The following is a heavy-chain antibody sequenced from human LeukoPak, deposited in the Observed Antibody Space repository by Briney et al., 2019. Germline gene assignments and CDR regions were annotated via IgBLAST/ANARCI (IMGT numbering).Heavy chain of an antibody. V-gene: IGHV3-74*01. D-gene: IGHD6-19*01. CDR2: INTDGSST. CDR3: ATVPYSSGWPDAFDI. CDR1: GFTFNNYW. Sequence: TGGSLRLSCAASGFTFNNYWMHWVRQAPGKGLVWVSRINTDGSSTSYADSVKGRFTISRDNAKNSLYLQMNSLRAEDTAVYYCATVPYSSGWPDAFDIWGQGTMVTVSS. J-gene: IGHJ3*02.